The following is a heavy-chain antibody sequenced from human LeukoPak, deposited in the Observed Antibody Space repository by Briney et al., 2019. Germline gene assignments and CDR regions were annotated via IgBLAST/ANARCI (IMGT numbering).Heavy chain of an antibody. CDR3: AIRLATSRLATATTWFDP. CDR2: INYSGMT. J-gene: IGHJ5*02. CDR1: GESFDGFY. D-gene: IGHD2-2*01. V-gene: IGHV4-34*01. Sequence: PSETLSLTCAVYGESFDGFYCNWIRQPPGKGLEWIGEINYSGMTNYNPALMTRVAISADSSKRQFSLDLTSVTAADTAVYYCAIRLATSRLATATTWFDPWGQGTLVSVSS.